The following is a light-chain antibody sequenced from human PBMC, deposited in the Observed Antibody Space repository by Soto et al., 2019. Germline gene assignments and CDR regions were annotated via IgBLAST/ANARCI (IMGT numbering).Light chain of an antibody. Sequence: EIVMTQSPVSLSVSPGERATLSCRASQSVSSSLAWYQQKPGQAPRLLIYGASTRATGIPARFSGSGSGTEFTLTITSLQSEDVAVYYCQQYKNWPRTFGQGTKVEIK. CDR3: QQYKNWPRT. J-gene: IGKJ1*01. CDR2: GAS. CDR1: QSVSSS. V-gene: IGKV3-15*01.